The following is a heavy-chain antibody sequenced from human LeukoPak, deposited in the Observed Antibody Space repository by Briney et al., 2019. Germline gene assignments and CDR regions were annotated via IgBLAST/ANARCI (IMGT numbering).Heavy chain of an antibody. Sequence: PSETLSLTCSVSGGSVSNYYWSWIRQPPGKGLEWIGYVYYTGSTNYNPSLKSRVTMFENKSKNQFSLQLNSVTPEDTAVYYCGRSPFYGIDVWGQGTTVTVSS. CDR2: VYYTGST. CDR1: GGSVSNYY. CDR3: GRSPFYGIDV. J-gene: IGHJ6*02. V-gene: IGHV4-59*02.